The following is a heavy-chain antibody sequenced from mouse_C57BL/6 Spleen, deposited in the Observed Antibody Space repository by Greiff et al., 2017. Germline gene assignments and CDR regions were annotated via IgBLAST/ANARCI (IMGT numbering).Heavy chain of an antibody. CDR1: GFNIKDDY. CDR3: TQALGRHFDG. V-gene: IGHV14-4*01. J-gene: IGHJ2*01. Sequence: EVQLQQSGAELVRPGASVKLSCTASGFNIKDDYMHWVKQRPEQGLEWIGWIDPENGDTEYAAKFQGKATITADTSSNTAYLQLSSLTSEDTAVYYCTQALGRHFDGWGQGTTLTVSS. CDR2: IDPENGDT. D-gene: IGHD3-1*01.